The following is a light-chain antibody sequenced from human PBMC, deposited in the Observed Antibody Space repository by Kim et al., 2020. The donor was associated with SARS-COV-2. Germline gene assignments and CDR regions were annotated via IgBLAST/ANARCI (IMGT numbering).Light chain of an antibody. J-gene: IGKJ4*01. Sequence: DIQMTQSPSSLSASVGDRVTITCPASQSISSYLNWYQQKPGKAPKLLIYAASSLQSGVPSRFSGSGSGTDFTLTISSLQPEDFPTYYCQQSYSTPFTFGGGTKVDI. CDR3: QQSYSTPFT. CDR2: AAS. CDR1: QSISSY. V-gene: IGKV1-39*01.